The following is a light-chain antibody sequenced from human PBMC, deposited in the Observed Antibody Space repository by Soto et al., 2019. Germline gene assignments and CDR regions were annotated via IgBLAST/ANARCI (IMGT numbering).Light chain of an antibody. V-gene: IGKV4-1*01. CDR3: QQYYSTPLYT. J-gene: IGKJ2*01. Sequence: DIVLTQSPDSLAVSLGERATINCKSSQSVLYSSNNKNYLAWYQQKPGQPPKLLIYWASTRESGVPDRFSGGGSGTDFPLPVSTLLAEDVPVYFSQQYYSTPLYTFGQEIKLEI. CDR2: WAS. CDR1: QSVLYSSNNKNY.